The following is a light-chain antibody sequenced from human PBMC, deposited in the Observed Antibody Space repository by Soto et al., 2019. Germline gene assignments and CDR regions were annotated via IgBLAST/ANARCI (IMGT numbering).Light chain of an antibody. CDR3: QNYNSYSEA. CDR1: QTISSW. J-gene: IGKJ1*01. V-gene: IGKV1-5*03. CDR2: KAS. Sequence: DIQMTQSPSTLSGSVGDRVTITCRASQTISSWLAWYQQKPGKAPKLLIYKASTLKSGVPSRFSGSGSGTEFTLTISSLQPDDFATYYCQNYNSYSEAVGQGTKVDIK.